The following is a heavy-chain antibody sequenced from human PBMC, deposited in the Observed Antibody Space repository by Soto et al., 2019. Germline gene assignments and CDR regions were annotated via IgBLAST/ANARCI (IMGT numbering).Heavy chain of an antibody. CDR1: GGTFSSYA. J-gene: IGHJ1*01. Sequence: SVKVSCKASGGTFSSYAISWVRQAPGQGLEWMGGIIPIFGTANYAQKFQGRVTITADESTSTAYMELSSLRSEDTAVYYCARGYDYVWGSYRTEYFQHWGQGTLVTVPQ. D-gene: IGHD3-16*02. V-gene: IGHV1-69*13. CDR3: ARGYDYVWGSYRTEYFQH. CDR2: IIPIFGTA.